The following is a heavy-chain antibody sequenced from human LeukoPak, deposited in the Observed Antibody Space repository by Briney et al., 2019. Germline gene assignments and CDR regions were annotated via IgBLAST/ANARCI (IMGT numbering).Heavy chain of an antibody. CDR2: IYTSGST. CDR3: ARAGSGWYYYYYYMDV. D-gene: IGHD6-19*01. V-gene: IGHV4-4*07. Sequence: SETLSLTCTVSGGSISSYYWSWIRQPAGKGLEWIGRIYTSGSTNYNPSLKSRVTMSVDTSKNQFSLKLSSVTAADTAVYYCARAGSGWYYYYYYMDVWGKGTTVAVSS. CDR1: GGSISSYY. J-gene: IGHJ6*03.